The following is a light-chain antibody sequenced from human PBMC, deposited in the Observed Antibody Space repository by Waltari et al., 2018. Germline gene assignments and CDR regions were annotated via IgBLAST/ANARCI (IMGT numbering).Light chain of an antibody. CDR1: TSNIGTNY. V-gene: IGLV1-47*01. CDR3: AGWDDNLGVV. CDR2: RIN. J-gene: IGLJ2*01. Sequence: QSVLTQPPAASGTPGQRVTTSCAGSTSNIGTNYVNWYQNFPGAAPKLLIYRINPLPSGVLYRFSGTKSCTSASLVISWLRSEDEADYYCAGWDDNLGVVFGGGTKLTGL.